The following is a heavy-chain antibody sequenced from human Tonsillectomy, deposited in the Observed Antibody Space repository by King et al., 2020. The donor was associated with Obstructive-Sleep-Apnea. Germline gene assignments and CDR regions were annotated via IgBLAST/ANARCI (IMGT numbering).Heavy chain of an antibody. Sequence: QLVQSGGGVVQPGRSLRLSCAASGFTFSSYGMHWVRQAPGKGLEWVAVIWYDGSNEYYADSVKGRFTISRDNSKNTLYLQMNSLGAEETAVYYCARGSGPRYYYGLDVWGQGTTVTVS. J-gene: IGHJ6*02. D-gene: IGHD2-8*02. CDR1: GFTFSSYG. V-gene: IGHV3-33*01. CDR2: IWYDGSNE. CDR3: ARGSGPRYYYGLDV.